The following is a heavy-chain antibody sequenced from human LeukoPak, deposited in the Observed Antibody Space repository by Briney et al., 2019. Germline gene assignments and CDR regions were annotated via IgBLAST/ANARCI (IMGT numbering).Heavy chain of an antibody. J-gene: IGHJ4*02. Sequence: GESLRLSCAASGFTFSGYWMSWVRQAPGKGLEWVANIKQDGSEKYFVDSVGGRFTISRDNAKNSLYLEMNSLRAEDTAVYYCARDKAVGPTLLDYWGQGTLVTVSS. V-gene: IGHV3-7*01. D-gene: IGHD1-26*01. CDR1: GFTFSGYW. CDR3: ARDKAVGPTLLDY. CDR2: IKQDGSEK.